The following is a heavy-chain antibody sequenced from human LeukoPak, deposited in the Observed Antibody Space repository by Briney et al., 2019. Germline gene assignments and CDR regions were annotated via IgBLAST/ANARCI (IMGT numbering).Heavy chain of an antibody. CDR1: GGSSSGYY. J-gene: IGHJ6*02. D-gene: IGHD6-13*01. V-gene: IGHV4-34*01. CDR2: INHSGST. Sequence: PSETLSLTCAVYGGSSSGYYRSWIRQPPGKGLEWIGEINHSGSTNYNPSLKSRVTISVDTSKNQFSLKLSSVTAADTAVYYCARVVEQQLGVFYYYYGMDVWGQGTTVTVSS. CDR3: ARVVEQQLGVFYYYYGMDV.